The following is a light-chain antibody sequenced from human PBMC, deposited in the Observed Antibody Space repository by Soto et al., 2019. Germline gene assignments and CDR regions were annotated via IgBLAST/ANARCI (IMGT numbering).Light chain of an antibody. J-gene: IGKJ5*01. CDR2: GAS. CDR3: QQYGILIT. CDR1: QSVANSY. V-gene: IGKV3-20*01. Sequence: EIGLTQSPGTQSLSPGERATLSCRASQSVANSYLAWYQQKPGQAPRLLIYGASSRATGIPDRFSGSGSGTNFTLTISRLESEDFAVYYCQQYGILITFGQGTRLEIK.